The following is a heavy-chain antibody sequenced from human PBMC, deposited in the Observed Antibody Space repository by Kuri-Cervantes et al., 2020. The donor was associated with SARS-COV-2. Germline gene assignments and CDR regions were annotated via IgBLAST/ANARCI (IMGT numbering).Heavy chain of an antibody. J-gene: IGHJ4*02. CDR3: SRDMTIFGVVTYYFDY. V-gene: IGHV4-59*12. CDR1: GGSISSYY. Sequence: SETLSLTCTVSGGSISSYYWSWIRQPPGKGLEWIGYIYYSGSTNYNPSLKSRVTISVDTSKNQFSLKLSSVTAADTAVYYCSRDMTIFGVVTYYFDYWGQGTLVTVSS. D-gene: IGHD3-3*01. CDR2: IYYSGST.